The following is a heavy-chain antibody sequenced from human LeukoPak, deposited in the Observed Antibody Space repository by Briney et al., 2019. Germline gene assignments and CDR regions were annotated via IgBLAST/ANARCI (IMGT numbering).Heavy chain of an antibody. CDR2: VNGDGSTT. V-gene: IGHV3-74*01. CDR1: GFPFSNYW. D-gene: IGHD5-24*01. Sequence: GGSLRLSCAASGFPFSNYWMHWVRQPPGKGLEWVSRVNGDGSTTTYADSVKGRFTISRDNAKNSLYLQMNSLRAEDTAVYYCARDPARVGYNEPLFDYWGQGTLVTVSS. J-gene: IGHJ4*02. CDR3: ARDPARVGYNEPLFDY.